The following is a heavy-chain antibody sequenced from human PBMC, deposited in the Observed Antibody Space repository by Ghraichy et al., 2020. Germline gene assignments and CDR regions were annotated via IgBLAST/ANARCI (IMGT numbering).Heavy chain of an antibody. D-gene: IGHD6-19*01. J-gene: IGHJ3*02. Sequence: SETLSLTCAVYGGSFSGYYWSWIRQPPGKGLEWIGEINHSGSTNYNPSLKSRVTISVDTSKNQFSLKLSSVTAADTAVYYCARGQMSSSGWYVMPPTRAHDAFDIWGQGTMVTVSS. CDR3: ARGQMSSSGWYVMPPTRAHDAFDI. CDR2: INHSGST. CDR1: GGSFSGYY. V-gene: IGHV4-34*01.